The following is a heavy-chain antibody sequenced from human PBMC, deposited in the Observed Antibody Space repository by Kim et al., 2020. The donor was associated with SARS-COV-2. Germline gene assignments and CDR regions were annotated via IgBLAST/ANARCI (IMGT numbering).Heavy chain of an antibody. Sequence: GGSLRLSCAASGFTFSNAWMTWVRQAPGKGLEWVGRVKSKAGGGATDYAAHVKGRITISRDDSKNTLYLQMNGLKIEDTAVYYCTTGTDIGGLRGYWGQGTLVTVSS. CDR3: TTGTDIGGLRGY. D-gene: IGHD2-15*01. CDR2: VKSKAGGGAT. CDR1: GFTFSNAW. V-gene: IGHV3-15*01. J-gene: IGHJ4*02.